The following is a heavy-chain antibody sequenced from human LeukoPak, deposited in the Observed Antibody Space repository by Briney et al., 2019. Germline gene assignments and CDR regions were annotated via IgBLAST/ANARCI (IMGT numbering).Heavy chain of an antibody. CDR1: GYTFTSYG. J-gene: IGHJ4*02. V-gene: IGHV1-18*01. D-gene: IGHD6-19*01. CDR3: ARNTLAVAGTFCPDY. Sequence: ASVKVSCKASGYTFTSYGISWVRRAPGQGLEWMGWISAYNGNTNYAQKLQGRVTMTTDTSTSTAYMELRSLRSDDTAVYYCARNTLAVAGTFCPDYWGQGTLVTVSS. CDR2: ISAYNGNT.